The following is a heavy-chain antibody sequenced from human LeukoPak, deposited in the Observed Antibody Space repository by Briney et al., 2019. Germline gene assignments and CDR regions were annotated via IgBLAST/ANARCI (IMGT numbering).Heavy chain of an antibody. J-gene: IGHJ4*02. D-gene: IGHD6-13*01. CDR1: GGSISCGDYY. Sequence: SQTLSLTCTVSGGSISCGDYYWSWIRQPPGKGLEWIGSIYYSGSTYYNPSLKSRVTISVDTSKNQFSLKLRSVTAADTAVYYCARMIGGYSSSWGQGTLVTVSS. CDR3: ARMIGGYSSS. V-gene: IGHV4-39*01. CDR2: IYYSGST.